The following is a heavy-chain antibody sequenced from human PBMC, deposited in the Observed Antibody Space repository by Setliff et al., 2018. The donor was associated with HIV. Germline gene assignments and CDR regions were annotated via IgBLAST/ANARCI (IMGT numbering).Heavy chain of an antibody. CDR1: GYSFTNHY. Sequence: ASVKVSCKPSGYSFTNHYMHWVRQAPGQGLEWMGVINPTGGSTRNTQKFQGRVAMTRDTSTSTVYMELGSLRSEDTAVYYCASAGAWQRNALDIWGQGIMVTVSS. V-gene: IGHV1-46*01. CDR2: INPTGGST. D-gene: IGHD5-12*01. J-gene: IGHJ3*02. CDR3: ASAGAWQRNALDI.